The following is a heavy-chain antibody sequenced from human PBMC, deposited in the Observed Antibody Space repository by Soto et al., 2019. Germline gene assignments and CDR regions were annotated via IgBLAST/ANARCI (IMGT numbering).Heavy chain of an antibody. CDR2: ISWAGGRT. Sequence: LRLSCAASGFTFDDYAMHWVRQAPGKGLEWVSLISWAGGRTYYAGSVRGRFIVSRDSSKNSLYLQMSSLRVEDTALYYCAKVVCGGTTPSCYTRLDFWGQGALVTVSS. CDR3: AKVVCGGTTPSCYTRLDF. D-gene: IGHD2-2*02. CDR1: GFTFDDYA. J-gene: IGHJ4*02. V-gene: IGHV3-43D*04.